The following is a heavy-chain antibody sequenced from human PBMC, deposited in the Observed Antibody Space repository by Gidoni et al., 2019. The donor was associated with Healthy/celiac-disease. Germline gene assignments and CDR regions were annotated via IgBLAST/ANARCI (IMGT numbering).Heavy chain of an antibody. J-gene: IGHJ4*02. CDR1: GFTFSSYA. D-gene: IGHD3-22*01. CDR3: ARDLSDSSGTNFDY. V-gene: IGHV3-30-3*01. Sequence: QVQLVESGGGVVQPGRSLRLSCAASGFTFSSYAMHWVRQAPGKGLEWVAVISYDGSNKYYADSVKGRFTISRDKSKNTLYLQMNSLRAEDTAVYYCARDLSDSSGTNFDYWGQGTLVTVSS. CDR2: ISYDGSNK.